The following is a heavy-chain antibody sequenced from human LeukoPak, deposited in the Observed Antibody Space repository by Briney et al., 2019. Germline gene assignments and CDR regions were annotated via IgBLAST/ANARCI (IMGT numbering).Heavy chain of an antibody. J-gene: IGHJ6*03. CDR2: ISYSGNT. CDR1: AGSISSSDYY. CDR3: SRLTHSYYSDTSGYYPYYYMDV. D-gene: IGHD3-22*01. Sequence: SETLSLTCTVSAGSISSSDYYWGWIRQSPGKGLEWIGRISYSGNTYYNRSLKSRVTVSVDTSKNHFSLRLSSVTAADTAVYYCSRLTHSYYSDTSGYYPYYYMDVWGEGTTVTVSS. V-gene: IGHV4-39*02.